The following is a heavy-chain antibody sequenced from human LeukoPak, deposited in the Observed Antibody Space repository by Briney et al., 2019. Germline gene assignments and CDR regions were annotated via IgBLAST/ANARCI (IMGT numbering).Heavy chain of an antibody. CDR2: ISSSSSYI. Sequence: GGSLRLSCAASGFTFSSYSMNWVRQASGKGLEWVSSISSSSSYIYYADSVKGRFTISRDNAKNSLYLQMNSLRAEDTAVYYCARDLGYCSGGSCYYYDYWGQGTLVTVSS. CDR3: ARDLGYCSGGSCYYYDY. CDR1: GFTFSSYS. J-gene: IGHJ4*02. D-gene: IGHD2-15*01. V-gene: IGHV3-21*01.